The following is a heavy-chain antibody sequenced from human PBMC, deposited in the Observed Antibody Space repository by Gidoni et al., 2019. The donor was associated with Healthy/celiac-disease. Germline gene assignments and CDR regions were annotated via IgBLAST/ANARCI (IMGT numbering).Heavy chain of an antibody. CDR1: GGSISSYY. CDR2: IYTSGST. V-gene: IGHV4-4*07. Sequence: QVQLQESGPGLVILSETLSLTCTVSGGSISSYYWSWIRQPAGKGLEWIGRIYTSGSTNYNPSLKSRVTMSVDTSKNQFSLKLSSVTAADTAVYYCARDHSSGWYSRFDYWGQGTLVTVSS. CDR3: ARDHSSGWYSRFDY. D-gene: IGHD6-19*01. J-gene: IGHJ4*02.